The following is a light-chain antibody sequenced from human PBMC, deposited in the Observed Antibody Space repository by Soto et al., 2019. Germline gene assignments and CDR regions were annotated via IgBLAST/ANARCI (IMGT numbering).Light chain of an antibody. CDR2: AAS. CDR3: QQYGGSSWT. V-gene: IGKV3-15*01. CDR1: QSVINN. J-gene: IGKJ5*01. Sequence: IVMTQSPATLSVSPGERATLSCRASQSVINNLAWYQQKPGQAPRLLIYAASARATGIPARFSGSGSGTEFTLIISRLEPEDFAVYYCQQYGGSSWTFGQRARLEI.